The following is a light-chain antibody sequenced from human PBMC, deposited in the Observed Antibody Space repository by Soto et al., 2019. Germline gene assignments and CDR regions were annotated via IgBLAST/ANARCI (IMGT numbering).Light chain of an antibody. CDR1: SSDVGGYNY. J-gene: IGLJ3*02. Sequence: QSALTQPASVSGSPGQSITISCTGTSSDVGGYNYVSWYQQLPGTAPKLLVYSNDQRPSGVPDRFSASKSGTSAFLAISGLQSEDEADYDCAVWDDSLNAWVFGGGTKLTVL. CDR2: SND. V-gene: IGLV1-44*01. CDR3: AVWDDSLNAWV.